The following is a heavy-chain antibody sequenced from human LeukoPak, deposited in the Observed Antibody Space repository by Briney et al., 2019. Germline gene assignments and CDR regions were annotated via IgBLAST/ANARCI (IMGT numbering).Heavy chain of an antibody. J-gene: IGHJ4*02. CDR1: RYTFSSHA. V-gene: IGHV3-23*01. Sequence: GGSLRLSCATSRYTFSSHAMSWVRQAPGKGLEWVSGIGASGGSTYYADSVKGRFTISRDNSQNTLYLQMNSLRPEDTAVYYCAKAEGYDILTGLDYWGQGTLVTVSS. D-gene: IGHD3-9*01. CDR2: IGASGGST. CDR3: AKAEGYDILTGLDY.